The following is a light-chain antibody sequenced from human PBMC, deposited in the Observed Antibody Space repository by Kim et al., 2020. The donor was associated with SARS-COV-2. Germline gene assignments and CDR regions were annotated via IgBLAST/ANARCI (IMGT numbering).Light chain of an antibody. CDR1: QSLVNKSGYND. CDR2: FGS. CDR3: IQDISYPLT. J-gene: IGKJ2*01. Sequence: EASVVSSSTSQSLVNKSGYNDLGWYLQKPGQSPKLLIYFGSSRDCGVPDRFSGSGSGTDFTLTISSVEAEDVGTYYCIQDISYPLTFGQGTKLEI. V-gene: IGKV2-28*01.